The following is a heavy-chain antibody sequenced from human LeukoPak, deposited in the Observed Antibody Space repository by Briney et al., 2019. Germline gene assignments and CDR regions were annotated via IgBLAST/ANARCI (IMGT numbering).Heavy chain of an antibody. J-gene: IGHJ4*02. Sequence: SETLSPTCTVSGGSISSSSYYWGWIRQPPGKGLEWIGSIYYSGSTYYNPSLKSRVTISVDKSKNQFSLKLSSVTAADTAVYYCARDRPLDEAGGGGVDYWGQGTLVTVSS. CDR2: IYYSGST. CDR3: ARDRPLDEAGGGGVDY. V-gene: IGHV4-39*07. D-gene: IGHD3-16*01. CDR1: GGSISSSSYY.